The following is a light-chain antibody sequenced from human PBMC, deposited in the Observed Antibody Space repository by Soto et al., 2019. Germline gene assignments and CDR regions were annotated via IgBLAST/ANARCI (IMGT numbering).Light chain of an antibody. CDR1: QSIRTC. CDR2: DAS. J-gene: IGKJ1*01. V-gene: IGKV1-5*01. CDR3: QYYNTRT. Sequence: DIQMTQSPSTLSESVGDRVTITCRARQSIRTCLAWYQQKPGKAPQLLIYDASSLESGVPSRFSGSVSGTEFTLTISSLQPDDFATYYCQYYNTRTFGQGTKVDIK.